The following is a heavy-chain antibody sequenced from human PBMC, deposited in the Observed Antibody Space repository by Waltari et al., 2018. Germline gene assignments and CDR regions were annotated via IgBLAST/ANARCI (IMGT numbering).Heavy chain of an antibody. CDR1: GFAFSNYW. D-gene: IGHD1-26*01. V-gene: IGHV3-74*01. J-gene: IGHJ3*02. CDR2: IINEETTT. Sequence: EVQLVESGGGLVQPGGSLRLSCAASGFAFSNYWMHWVRQAPGQGLVWVSRIINEETTTIYADSVKGRFTISRDNAKNTLYLQMNSLRDDDTAVYYCATGAMSAYEIWGQGTMVTVSS. CDR3: ATGAMSAYEI.